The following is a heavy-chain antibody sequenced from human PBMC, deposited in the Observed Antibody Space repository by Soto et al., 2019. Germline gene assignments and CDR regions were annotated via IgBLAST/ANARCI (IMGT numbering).Heavy chain of an antibody. V-gene: IGHV3-64*01. D-gene: IGHD6-19*01. J-gene: IGHJ4*02. CDR3: ARASSGWFNFDY. CDR1: GFTFSSYA. CDR2: ISSNGGST. Sequence: GGSLRLSCAASGFTFSSYAMHWVRQAPGKGLEYVSAISSNGGSTYYANSVKGRFTISRDNSKNTLYLQMGSLRAEDMAVYYCARASSGWFNFDYWGQGTLVTVSS.